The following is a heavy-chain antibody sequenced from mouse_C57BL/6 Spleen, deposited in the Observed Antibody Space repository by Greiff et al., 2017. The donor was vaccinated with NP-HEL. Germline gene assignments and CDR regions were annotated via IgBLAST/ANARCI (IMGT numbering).Heavy chain of an antibody. CDR3: ARRGVYYGSTPLFDY. V-gene: IGHV1-63*01. J-gene: IGHJ2*01. D-gene: IGHD1-1*01. CDR2: IYPGGGYT. CDR1: GYTFTNYW. Sequence: QVQLKESGAELVRPGTSVKMSCKASGYTFTNYWIGWAKQRPGHGLEWIGDIYPGGGYTNYNEKFKGKATLTADKSSSTAYMQFSSLTSEDSAIYYCARRGVYYGSTPLFDYWGQGTTLTVSS.